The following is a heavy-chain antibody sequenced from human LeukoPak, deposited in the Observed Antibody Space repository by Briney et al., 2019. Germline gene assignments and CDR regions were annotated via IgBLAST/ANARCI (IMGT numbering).Heavy chain of an antibody. CDR2: ISSSGSTI. V-gene: IGHV3-48*03. CDR1: GFTFSSYE. J-gene: IGHJ3*02. Sequence: GGSLRLSCAASGFTFSSYEMNWVRQAPGKGLEWVSYISSSGSTIYYADSVKGRFTISRDNAKNSLYLQMNSLRAEDTAAYYCARSGGYFDWLSNHDAFDIWGQGTMVTVSS. CDR3: ARSGGYFDWLSNHDAFDI. D-gene: IGHD3-9*01.